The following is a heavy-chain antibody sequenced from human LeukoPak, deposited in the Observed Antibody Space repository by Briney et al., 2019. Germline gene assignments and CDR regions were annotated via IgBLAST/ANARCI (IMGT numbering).Heavy chain of an antibody. CDR1: GYTFTGYY. V-gene: IGHV1-2*02. J-gene: IGHJ4*02. CDR3: ARALDFRNPYYFDY. CDR2: INPNSGGT. Sequence: ASVKVSCKASGYTFTGYYMHWVRQAPGQGLEWMGWINPNSGGTNYAQKFQGRVTMTRDTSISTAYMALSRLRSDDTAVYYCARALDFRNPYYFDYWGQGTLVTVSS.